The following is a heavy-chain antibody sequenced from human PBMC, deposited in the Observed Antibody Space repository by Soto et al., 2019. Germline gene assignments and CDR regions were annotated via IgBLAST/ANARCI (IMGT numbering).Heavy chain of an antibody. Sequence: QVQLVQSGAEVKRPGSSVKVSCESSGDTFNSYLISWVRQAPGQGLEWMGGIIPIIRVTHYAQRFQGRVTISALSSTGTAYMELSNLGFEDTALYYCATQSLGAKGADHSGQGTLEIVSS. J-gene: IGHJ4*02. CDR3: ATQSLGAKGADH. D-gene: IGHD4-4*01. V-gene: IGHV1-69*17. CDR1: GDTFNSYL. CDR2: IIPIIRVT.